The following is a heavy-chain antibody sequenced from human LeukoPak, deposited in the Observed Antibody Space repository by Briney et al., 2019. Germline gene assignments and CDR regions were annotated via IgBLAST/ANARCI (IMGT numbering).Heavy chain of an antibody. Sequence: SETLSLTCTVSGGSISSYYWSWIRQPPGKGLEWIGYIYYSGSTNYNPSLKSRVTISVDTSKNQFSLKLSSVTAADTAVYYCARVCGAMRYYFDYWGQGTLVTVSS. CDR3: ARVCGAMRYYFDY. D-gene: IGHD2-2*01. J-gene: IGHJ4*02. CDR2: IYYSGST. CDR1: GGSISSYY. V-gene: IGHV4-59*01.